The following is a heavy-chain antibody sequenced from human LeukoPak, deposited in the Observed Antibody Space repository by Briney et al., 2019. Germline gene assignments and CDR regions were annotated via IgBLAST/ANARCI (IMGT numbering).Heavy chain of an antibody. Sequence: PSETLSLTCTVSGDSTTSYNWSSIRQPPGKGLEWIGYIYYSENTNYNSSLKSRVTISEDPSKNQFYLNLTPESAADTAVYYGAGGVFYDRSGHPYHFHYWGQGTLVTVPS. CDR2: IYYSENT. J-gene: IGHJ4*02. D-gene: IGHD3-22*01. V-gene: IGHV4-59*01. CDR3: AGGVFYDRSGHPYHFHY. CDR1: GDSTTSYN.